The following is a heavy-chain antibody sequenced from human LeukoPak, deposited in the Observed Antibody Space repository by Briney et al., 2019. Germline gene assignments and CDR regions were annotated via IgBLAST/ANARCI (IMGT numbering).Heavy chain of an antibody. CDR1: GYTFTSYG. D-gene: IGHD3-10*01. J-gene: IGHJ4*02. CDR3: ARDGAGILWFGEECYFDY. V-gene: IGHV1-18*01. Sequence: GASVKVSCKASGYTFTSYGISWVRQAPGQGLEWMGWISAYNGNTNYAQRLQGRVTMTTDTSTSTAYMELRSLRSDDTAVYYCARDGAGILWFGEECYFDYWGQGTLVTVSS. CDR2: ISAYNGNT.